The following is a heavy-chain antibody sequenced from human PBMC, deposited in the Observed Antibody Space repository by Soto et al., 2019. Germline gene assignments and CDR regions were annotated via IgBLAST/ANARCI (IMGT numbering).Heavy chain of an antibody. CDR3: ARVSKYCSGASCYVDS. V-gene: IGHV3-11*06. CDR1: GFTFSEYY. Sequence: PGGSLRLSCGASGFTFSEYYMSWIRQAPGKGLEWVSYISSSSSFTNDADSVKGRFAISRDNAKNSLYLQMNSLRAEDAAVYYCARVSKYCSGASCYVDSWGQGTLVTVSS. CDR2: ISSSSSFT. D-gene: IGHD2-15*01. J-gene: IGHJ4*02.